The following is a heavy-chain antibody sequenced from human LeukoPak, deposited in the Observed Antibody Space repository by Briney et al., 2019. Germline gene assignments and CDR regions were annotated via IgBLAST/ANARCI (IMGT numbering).Heavy chain of an antibody. D-gene: IGHD6-19*01. CDR3: ARAQQWLAREYFQH. Sequence: ASVKVSCKASGGTFSSYAISWVRQAPGQGLEWMGIINPSGGSTSYAQKFQGRVTMTRDTSTSTVYMELSSLRSEDTAVYYCARAQQWLAREYFQHWGQGTLVTVSS. CDR2: INPSGGST. V-gene: IGHV1-46*01. CDR1: GGTFSSYA. J-gene: IGHJ1*01.